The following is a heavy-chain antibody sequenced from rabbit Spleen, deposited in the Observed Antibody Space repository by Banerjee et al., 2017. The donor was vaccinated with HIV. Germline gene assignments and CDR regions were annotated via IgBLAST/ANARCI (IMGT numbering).Heavy chain of an antibody. J-gene: IGHJ4*01. CDR1: GFSFSSNTW. Sequence: QEQLVESGGGLVKPEGSLTLTCTASGFSFSSNTWIYWVRQAPGKGLEWIACIDSGSSGFTYFATWAKGRFTCSKTSSTTVTLQMTRLTAADTATYFCARDGAGSSYFNLWGQGTLVTVS. CDR3: ARDGAGSSYFNL. CDR2: IDSGSSGFT. D-gene: IGHD8-1*01. V-gene: IGHV1S45*01.